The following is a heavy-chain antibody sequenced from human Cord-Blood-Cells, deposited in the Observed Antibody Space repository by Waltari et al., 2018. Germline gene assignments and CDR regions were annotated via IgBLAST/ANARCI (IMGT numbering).Heavy chain of an antibody. D-gene: IGHD3-3*01. CDR3: ARVANYDFWSGYYYFDY. V-gene: IGHV1-69*01. CDR2: IIPIFGTA. Sequence: QVQLVQSGAEVKKPGSSVKVSCKASGGTFRSYAISWVRQAPGQGLEWRGGIIPIFGTANYAQKFQGRVTITADESTSTAYMELSSLRSEDTAVYYCARVANYDFWSGYYYFDYWGQGTLVTVSS. J-gene: IGHJ4*02. CDR1: GGTFRSYA.